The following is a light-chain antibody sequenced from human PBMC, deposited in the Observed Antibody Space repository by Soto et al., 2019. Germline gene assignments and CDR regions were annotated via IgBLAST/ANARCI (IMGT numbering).Light chain of an antibody. CDR3: ETWDSNIRV. Sequence: QPVLTQSSSASASLGSSVGLTCTLSSGHSSYIIAWHQQQPGKAPRYLMNLEGSGGYNRGSGVPDRFSGYSSGADRYLTISNLQSEDEADYYCETWDSNIRVFGGGTKLTVL. CDR2: LEGSGGY. V-gene: IGLV4-60*03. J-gene: IGLJ3*02. CDR1: SGHSSYI.